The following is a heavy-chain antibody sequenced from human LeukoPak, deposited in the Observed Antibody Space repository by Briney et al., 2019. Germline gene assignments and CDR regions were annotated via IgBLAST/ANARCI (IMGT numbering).Heavy chain of an antibody. Sequence: SEKVSCKASGGTFTSYAISWVRQAPGQGLEWMGRVIPILGIANYAQKFQGRVTITADKSKSPGYMELRRPRTEDTAVYYWAKPLYSGDERGGPFDYGGQGTLVTVSS. J-gene: IGHJ4*02. D-gene: IGHD5-12*01. CDR1: GGTFTSYA. CDR2: VIPILGIA. V-gene: IGHV1-69*04. CDR3: AKPLYSGDERGGPFDY.